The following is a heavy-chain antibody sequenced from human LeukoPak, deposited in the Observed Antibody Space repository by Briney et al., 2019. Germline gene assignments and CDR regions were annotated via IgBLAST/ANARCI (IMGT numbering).Heavy chain of an antibody. CDR1: GSTLTSYY. D-gene: IGHD6-13*01. CDR2: TNTIAGST. Sequence: ASVKVSCKASGSTLTSYYMHWVRQAPGQGLEWMGITNTIAGSTTYAQKFQGRVTMTWDMSTSTVYMELSSLRSEDTAVYYCARIAAAENDAFDIWGQGTMVTVSS. J-gene: IGHJ3*02. CDR3: ARIAAAENDAFDI. V-gene: IGHV1-46*01.